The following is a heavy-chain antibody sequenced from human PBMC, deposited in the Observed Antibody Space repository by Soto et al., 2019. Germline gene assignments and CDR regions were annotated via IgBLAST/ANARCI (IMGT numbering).Heavy chain of an antibody. CDR2: IYYDGSGK. D-gene: IGHD3-9*01. V-gene: IGHV3-33*01. CDR3: ARAEGTGNFDY. Sequence: GGSLSLSCAASGFTFGSYGMHWVRQAPGKGLEWVAVIYYDGSGKYYADSVKGRFTISRDNSKNTLYLQMNSLRAEDTAVYYCARAEGTGNFDYWGQGSLVTVSS. CDR1: GFTFGSYG. J-gene: IGHJ4*02.